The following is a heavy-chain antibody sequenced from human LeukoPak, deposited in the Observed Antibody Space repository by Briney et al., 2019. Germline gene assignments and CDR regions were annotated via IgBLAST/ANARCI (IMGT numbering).Heavy chain of an antibody. CDR3: ARVDGSDAFDI. J-gene: IGHJ3*02. V-gene: IGHV1-69*04. Sequence: ASVKVSCKASGYTFTSYDINWVRQATGQGLEWMGRIIPILGIANYAQKFQGRVTITADKSTSTAYMELSSLRSEDTAVYYCARVDGSDAFDIWGQGTMVTVSS. D-gene: IGHD5-24*01. CDR2: IIPILGIA. CDR1: GYTFTSYD.